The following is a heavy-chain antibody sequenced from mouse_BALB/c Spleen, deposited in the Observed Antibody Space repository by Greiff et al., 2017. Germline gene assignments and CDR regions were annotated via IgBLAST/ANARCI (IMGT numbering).Heavy chain of an antibody. Sequence: EVKLMESGGGLVQPGGSLRLSCATSGFTFTDYYMSWVRQPPGKALEWLGFIRNKANGYTTEYSASVKGRFTISRDNSQSILYLQMNTLRAEDSATDYCARDKRYGPMDYWGQGTSVTVSS. CDR2: IRNKANGYTT. D-gene: IGHD1-1*01. J-gene: IGHJ4*01. CDR3: ARDKRYGPMDY. CDR1: GFTFTDYY. V-gene: IGHV7-3*02.